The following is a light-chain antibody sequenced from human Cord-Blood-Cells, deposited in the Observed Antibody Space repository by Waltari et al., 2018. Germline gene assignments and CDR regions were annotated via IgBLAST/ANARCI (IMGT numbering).Light chain of an antibody. CDR2: EVS. CDR1: SSAVGGYIY. J-gene: IGLJ2*01. CDR3: SSYAGSNDWGV. Sequence: QSALTQPPSASGSPGQSVTISCTGTSSAVGGYIYVSWYQQHPGKAPNRIIYEVSKRPSGAPDRFSGSKSGNTASLTVSGLQAEDEADYYCSSYAGSNDWGVFGGGTKLTVL. V-gene: IGLV2-8*01.